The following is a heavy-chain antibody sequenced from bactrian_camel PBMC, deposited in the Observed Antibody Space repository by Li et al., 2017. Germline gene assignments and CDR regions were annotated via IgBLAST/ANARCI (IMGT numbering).Heavy chain of an antibody. CDR1: GVSYGTHC. D-gene: IGHD3*01. V-gene: IGHV3S35*01. CDR2: IYSADGST. Sequence: VQLVESGGVSVQAGGSLRLSCLTSGVSYGTHCMAWFRQTSGKGREVVALIYSADGSTYVDDSVEGRFTISEDNAKHTVDLQMNDLKPEDTAMYYCAAQPRNGDCSLIPTDFPYLGQGTQVTVS. J-gene: IGHJ4*01.